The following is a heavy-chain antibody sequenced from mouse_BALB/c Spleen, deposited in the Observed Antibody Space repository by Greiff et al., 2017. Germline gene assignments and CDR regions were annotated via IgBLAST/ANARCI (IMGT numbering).Heavy chain of an antibody. CDR2: ISSGGSYT. D-gene: IGHD2-1*01. J-gene: IGHJ3*01. Sequence: EVQGVESGGGLVKPGGSLKLSCAASGFTFSSYAMSWVRQSPEKRLEWVAEISSGGSYTYYPDTVTGRFTISRDNAKNTLYLEMSSLRSEDTAMYYCAREDYGNYDGFAYWGQGTLVTVSA. CDR1: GFTFSSYA. V-gene: IGHV5-9-4*01. CDR3: AREDYGNYDGFAY.